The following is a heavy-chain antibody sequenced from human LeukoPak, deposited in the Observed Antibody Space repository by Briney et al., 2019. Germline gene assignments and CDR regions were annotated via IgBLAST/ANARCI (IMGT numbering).Heavy chain of an antibody. J-gene: IGHJ5*02. Sequence: GGSLRLSCAASEFSVGSNYMTWVRQAPGKGLEWVSLIYSGGSTYYADSVKGRFTISRDNSKNTLYLQMNSLKTEDTAVYYCVRPWSYNWNDGYWFDPWGQGTLVTVSS. D-gene: IGHD1-20*01. CDR2: IYSGGST. CDR1: EFSVGSNY. V-gene: IGHV3-66*04. CDR3: VRPWSYNWNDGYWFDP.